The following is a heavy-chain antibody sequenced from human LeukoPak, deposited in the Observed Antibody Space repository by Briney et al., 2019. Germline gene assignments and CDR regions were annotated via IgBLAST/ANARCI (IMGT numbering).Heavy chain of an antibody. CDR3: ARGDPTVTTKQNFDY. D-gene: IGHD4-17*01. Sequence: PGGSLRRSCAASGFSFSNYDMHWVRQAPGKGLDWVEVIWYDGSNKYYADSVKGRFTISRDNSKNTLYLQMNSLRVEDTAVYYCARGDPTVTTKQNFDYWGQGTLVTVSS. J-gene: IGHJ4*02. V-gene: IGHV3-33*01. CDR2: IWYDGSNK. CDR1: GFSFSNYD.